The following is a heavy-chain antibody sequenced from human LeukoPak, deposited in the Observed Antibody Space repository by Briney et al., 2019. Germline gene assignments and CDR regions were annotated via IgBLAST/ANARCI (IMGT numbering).Heavy chain of an antibody. Sequence: SETLSLTCTVAGGSISSYYWGWIRQPAGKAPEWIGRIFNTGSTSYNPSLKSRVTISVDTSKNQFSLNLRSVTAADTAVYYCARDSSYYDFWSGYFDYWGQGTLVSVSS. CDR3: ARDSSYYDFWSGYFDY. D-gene: IGHD3-3*01. CDR1: GGSISSYY. V-gene: IGHV4-4*07. CDR2: IFNTGST. J-gene: IGHJ4*02.